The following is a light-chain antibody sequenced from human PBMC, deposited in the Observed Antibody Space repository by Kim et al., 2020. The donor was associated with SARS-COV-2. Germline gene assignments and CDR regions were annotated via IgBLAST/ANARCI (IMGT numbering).Light chain of an antibody. V-gene: IGLV1-44*01. CDR3: ASWDDTLSAWV. Sequence: GQRVTISCSGSSSNIGSNSLNWYQQVPGTAPKVLIYNNNQRPSGVPDRFSASTSGTSASLTISGLQSEDEADYYCASWDDTLSAWVFGGGTQLTVL. J-gene: IGLJ3*02. CDR1: SSNIGSNS. CDR2: NNN.